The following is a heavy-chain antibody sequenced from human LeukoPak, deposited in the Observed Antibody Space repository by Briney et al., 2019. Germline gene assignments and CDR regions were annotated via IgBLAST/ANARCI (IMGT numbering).Heavy chain of an antibody. CDR2: IIPIFGTA. D-gene: IGHD6-13*01. CDR1: GGTFSIYA. CDR3: AREGIAAAGTRGREPGNWFDP. V-gene: IGHV1-69*13. Sequence: ASVNVSFTASGGTFSIYAISWVRQAPGQGLEWMGGIIPIFGTANYAQKFQGRVTITADESTSTAYMELSSLRSEDTAVYYCAREGIAAAGTRGREPGNWFDPWGQGTLVTVSS. J-gene: IGHJ5*02.